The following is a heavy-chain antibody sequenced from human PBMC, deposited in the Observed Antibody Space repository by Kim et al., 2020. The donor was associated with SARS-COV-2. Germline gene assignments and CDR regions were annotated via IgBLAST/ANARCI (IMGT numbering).Heavy chain of an antibody. CDR2: IYYSGST. Sequence: SETLSLTCTVSGGSISSYYWSWIRQPPGKGLEWIGYIYYSGSTNYYPSLKSRVTITVDTSKNQFSLKLSSVTAADTAVYYCARARDSGSYYSDSWGQGTLVTVSS. J-gene: IGHJ4*02. CDR3: ARARDSGSYYSDS. V-gene: IGHV4-59*13. D-gene: IGHD1-26*01. CDR1: GGSISSYY.